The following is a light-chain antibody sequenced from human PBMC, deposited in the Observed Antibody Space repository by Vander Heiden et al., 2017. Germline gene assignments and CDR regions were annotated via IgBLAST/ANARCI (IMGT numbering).Light chain of an antibody. Sequence: EVVLMQSPGTLSLSPGERATLSCRASQSVTSTYFAWYQQNRGQAPRVLIYGASRRATGIPDRFSGSESGTDFTLTISRLEPEDFAVYYCQYYDNSLWTFGQWTKVEIK. CDR1: QSVTSTY. CDR2: GAS. V-gene: IGKV3-20*01. J-gene: IGKJ1*01. CDR3: QYYDNSLWT.